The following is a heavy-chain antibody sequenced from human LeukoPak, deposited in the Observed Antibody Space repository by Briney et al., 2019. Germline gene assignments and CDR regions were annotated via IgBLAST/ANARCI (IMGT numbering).Heavy chain of an antibody. D-gene: IGHD5-12*01. V-gene: IGHV3-30*18. J-gene: IGHJ4*02. CDR2: ISYDGSNK. CDR1: GSTFSSYG. Sequence: GGSLRLSCAASGSTFSSYGMHWVRQAPGKGLEWVAVISYDGSNKYYADSVKGRFTISRDNSKNTLYLQMNSLRAEDTAVYYCAKHDYSNWGQGTLVTVSS. CDR3: AKHDYSN.